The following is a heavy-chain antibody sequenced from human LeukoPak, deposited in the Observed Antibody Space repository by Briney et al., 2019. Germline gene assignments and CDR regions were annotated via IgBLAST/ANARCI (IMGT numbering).Heavy chain of an antibody. CDR1: AASVSSNSAS. J-gene: IGHJ4*02. Sequence: SHTLSLSCAISAASVSSNSASWNWIRQPPSRGLEWLGRTYYMSKWYRDDAPSVKSRITINRDTSKNHFSLQLNSVTPEDTAVYYCARDGGYRIDYWGQGTLGTVSS. CDR2: TYYMSKWYR. V-gene: IGHV6-1*01. CDR3: ARDGGYRIDY. D-gene: IGHD1-26*01.